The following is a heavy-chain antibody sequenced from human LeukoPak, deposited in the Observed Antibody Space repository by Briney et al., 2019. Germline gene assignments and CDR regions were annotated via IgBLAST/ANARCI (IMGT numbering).Heavy chain of an antibody. CDR1: GFTFNNYA. CDR2: IIGNGGST. CDR3: AKEPFARGNDY. Sequence: GGSLRLSCAASGFTFNNYAMSWVRQASGKGLEWVSGIIGNGGSTFCADSVKGRFTISRDNYKNTFYPKMDSLRAEDTAIYYCAKEPFARGNDYWGQGTLVTVSS. J-gene: IGHJ4*02. V-gene: IGHV3-23*01. D-gene: IGHD2/OR15-2a*01.